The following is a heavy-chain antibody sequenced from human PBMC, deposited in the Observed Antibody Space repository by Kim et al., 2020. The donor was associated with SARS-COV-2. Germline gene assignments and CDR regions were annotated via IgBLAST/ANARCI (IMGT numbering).Heavy chain of an antibody. Sequence: SETLSLTCTVSGGSISSGGYYWSWIRQHPGKGLEWIGYIYYSRSSYYNPSLKSRVTISVDTTKNQFSLKLSSVTAADTVVYYCASQRFQTGGIVLWGQGTLVTVSS. CDR3: ASQRFQTGGIVL. CDR2: IYYSRSS. V-gene: IGHV4-31*03. J-gene: IGHJ4*02. D-gene: IGHD7-27*01. CDR1: GGSISSGGYY.